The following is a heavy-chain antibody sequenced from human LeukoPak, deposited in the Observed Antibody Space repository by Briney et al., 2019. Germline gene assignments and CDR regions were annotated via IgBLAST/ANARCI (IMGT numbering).Heavy chain of an antibody. D-gene: IGHD6-13*01. J-gene: IGHJ6*02. CDR3: ATLHLHSSCWYADYYYYYGMDV. CDR2: IYYSGST. CDR1: GGSISSYY. V-gene: IGHV4-59*08. Sequence: SETLSLTCTVSGGSISSYYWSWIRQPPGKGLEWIGYIYYSGSTNYNPSLKSRVTISVDTSKNQFSLKLSSVTAADTAVYYCATLHLHSSCWYADYYYYYGMDVWGQGTTVTVSS.